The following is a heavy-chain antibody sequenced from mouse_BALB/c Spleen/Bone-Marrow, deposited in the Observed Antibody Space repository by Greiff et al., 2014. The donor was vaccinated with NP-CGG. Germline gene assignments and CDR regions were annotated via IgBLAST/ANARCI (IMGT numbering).Heavy chain of an antibody. V-gene: IGHV1-9*01. CDR2: ILPGSGTT. CDR3: ARYKVRRVFDY. D-gene: IGHD2-14*01. Sequence: VQLQQSGAELMKPGASVKISCKATGYTFSTYWIEWVKQRPGHGLEWIGEILPGSGTTNYNEKLKGRATLTADTSSNTAYMQLSGLTSEDSAVYYCARYKVRRVFDYWGHGTTLTVSS. CDR1: GYTFSTYW. J-gene: IGHJ2*01.